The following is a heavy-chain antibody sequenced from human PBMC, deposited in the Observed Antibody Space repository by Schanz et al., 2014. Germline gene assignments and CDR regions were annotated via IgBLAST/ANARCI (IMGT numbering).Heavy chain of an antibody. J-gene: IGHJ3*02. V-gene: IGHV3-11*06. CDR1: GFTFSDYY. CDR2: ISGSSIHK. D-gene: IGHD3-10*01. Sequence: PGGSLRLSCAASGFTFSDYYMAWIRQAPGKGLEWVSHISGSSIHKNYADSVKGRFSISRDNGETSVYLQINSLRVEDTAVYYCARGIITMVRGGDVGAFDMWGQGTMVTVSS. CDR3: ARGIITMVRGGDVGAFDM.